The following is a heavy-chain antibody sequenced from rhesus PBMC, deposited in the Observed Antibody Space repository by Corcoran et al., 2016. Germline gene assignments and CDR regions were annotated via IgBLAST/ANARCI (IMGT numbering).Heavy chain of an antibody. D-gene: IGHD2-21*01. Sequence: QVQLQESGPGVVKPSETLSLTCAVSGGSISDSYRWSWIRQPPGKGLEWIGYIYGSSTSTNYNPSLKRRVTISKDTSKNQLSLKLSSVTAADTAVYYCARGTVRVVVATWGQGVLVTVSS. CDR2: IYGSSTST. CDR3: ARGTVRVVVAT. V-gene: IGHV4S10*01. CDR1: GGSISDSYR. J-gene: IGHJ4*01.